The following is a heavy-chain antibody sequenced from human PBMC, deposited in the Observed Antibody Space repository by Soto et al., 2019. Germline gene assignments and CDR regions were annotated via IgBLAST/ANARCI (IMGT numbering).Heavy chain of an antibody. Sequence: GGSLILSCAASGFTFSSYSMNWVRQAPGKGLEWVSSISSSSSYIYYADSVKGRFTISRDNAKNSLYLQMNSLRAEDTAVYYCERVPDIVVVVAATGDWFDPRGQGTLLTFSA. CDR2: ISSSSSYI. J-gene: IGHJ5*02. CDR3: ERVPDIVVVVAATGDWFDP. D-gene: IGHD2-15*01. V-gene: IGHV3-21*01. CDR1: GFTFSSYS.